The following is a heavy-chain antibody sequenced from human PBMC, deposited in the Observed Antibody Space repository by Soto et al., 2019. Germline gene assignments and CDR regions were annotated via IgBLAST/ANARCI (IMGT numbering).Heavy chain of an antibody. J-gene: IGHJ4*02. D-gene: IGHD6-13*01. CDR1: SGSISSGCYS. CDR3: ASGQQLVRNY. CDR2: IYHSGST. Sequence: PSETLSLTCHVSSGSISSGCYSWCWIRQPPGKGLEWIGYIYHSGSTYYNPSLKSRVTISVDRSKNQFSLKLSSVTAADTAVYYCASGQQLVRNYWGQGTLVTVSS. V-gene: IGHV4-30-2*01.